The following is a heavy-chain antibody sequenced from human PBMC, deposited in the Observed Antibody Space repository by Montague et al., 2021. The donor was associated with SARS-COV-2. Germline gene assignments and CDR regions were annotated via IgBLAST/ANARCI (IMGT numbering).Heavy chain of an antibody. V-gene: IGHV4-61*01. Sequence: SETLSLTCTVSGGSVSSSNYYWSWIRQPPGKGLEWIGYIYYSGSTNYNPSLKSRVTISVDTSKNQFSLKLSSVTAADTAVYYCARVFPRWLQFDPYFDYWGQGTLVTVSS. CDR1: GGSVSSSNYY. D-gene: IGHD5-24*01. CDR2: IYYSGST. CDR3: ARVFPRWLQFDPYFDY. J-gene: IGHJ4*02.